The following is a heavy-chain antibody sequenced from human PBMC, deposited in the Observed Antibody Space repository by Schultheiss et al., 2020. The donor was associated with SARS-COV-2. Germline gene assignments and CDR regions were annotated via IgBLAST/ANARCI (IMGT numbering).Heavy chain of an antibody. CDR2: ISGSGGST. V-gene: IGHV3-23*01. CDR3: TTDHQMVGYSSAEPLDAFDI. CDR1: GFTFSSYA. D-gene: IGHD6-19*01. J-gene: IGHJ3*02. Sequence: GESLKISCAASGFTFSSYAMSWVRQAPGKGLEWVSAISGSGGSTYYADSVKGRFTISRDNSKNTLYLQMNSLKTEDTAVYYCTTDHQMVGYSSAEPLDAFDIWGQGTMVTVSS.